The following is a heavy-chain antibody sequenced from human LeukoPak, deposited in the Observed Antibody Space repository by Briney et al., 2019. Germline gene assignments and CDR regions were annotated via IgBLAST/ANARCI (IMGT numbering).Heavy chain of an antibody. CDR3: ARGRPTYYYMDV. CDR2: IYCSGNT. J-gene: IGHJ6*03. CDR1: GGSISSSSYY. V-gene: IGHV4-39*07. Sequence: SETLSLTCTVSGGSISSSSYYWGWIRQPPGKGLEWTGNIYCSGNTYYNPSLKSRVTISVDTSKNQFSLNLSSVTAADTAVYYCARGRPTYYYMDVWGKGTTVTVSS. D-gene: IGHD4-11*01.